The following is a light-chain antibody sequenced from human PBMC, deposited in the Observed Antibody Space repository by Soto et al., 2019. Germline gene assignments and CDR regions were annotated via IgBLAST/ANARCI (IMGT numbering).Light chain of an antibody. CDR2: KAS. V-gene: IGKV1-5*03. J-gene: IGKJ2*01. Sequence: DIPMTQSPSTLSVSVGDRVTITCRASQSISSWLAWYQQKPGKAPNLLIYKASTLASGVPSRFSGSGSGTEFALTISSLQPDDFATYYCQQYDGYAMYTFGQGTKLEIK. CDR3: QQYDGYAMYT. CDR1: QSISSW.